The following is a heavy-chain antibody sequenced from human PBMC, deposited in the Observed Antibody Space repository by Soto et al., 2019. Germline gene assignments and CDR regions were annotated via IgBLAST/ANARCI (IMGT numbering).Heavy chain of an antibody. CDR3: ARVCSEGYYGSGGWFDP. Sequence: QAQLVQSGAEVKKPGASVKVSCKASGYTFTSYGISWVRQAPGQGLEWMGWISAYNGNTNYAQKLQGRVTMTTYTSTSTAYMELRSLRSDDTPVYYCARVCSEGYYGSGGWFDPWGQGTLVTVSS. CDR2: ISAYNGNT. V-gene: IGHV1-18*01. D-gene: IGHD3-10*01. CDR1: GYTFTSYG. J-gene: IGHJ5*02.